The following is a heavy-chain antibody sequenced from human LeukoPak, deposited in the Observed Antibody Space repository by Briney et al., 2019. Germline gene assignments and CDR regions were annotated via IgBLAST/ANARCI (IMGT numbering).Heavy chain of an antibody. D-gene: IGHD1-7*01. CDR3: ARVGPRNWNWGFRYWFDP. V-gene: IGHV1-8*01. Sequence: ASVKVSCKASGYTFTSYDINWVRQATGQGLEWMGWMNPNSGNTGYAQKFQGRVTMTRNTSISTAYMELSSLRSEDTAVYYCARVGPRNWNWGFRYWFDPRGQGTLVTVSS. CDR1: GYTFTSYD. J-gene: IGHJ5*02. CDR2: MNPNSGNT.